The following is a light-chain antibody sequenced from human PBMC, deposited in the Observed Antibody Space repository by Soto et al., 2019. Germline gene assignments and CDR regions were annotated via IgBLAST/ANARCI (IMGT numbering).Light chain of an antibody. Sequence: LYVSQGERATLSCRTSHSVSSSYLAWYQQKHGQAPRLLIDGASSRATGIPDRFSGSGSGTDFTLTIRRLEPEDFSVYYCQQYGRTFGQGTKVDIK. CDR3: QQYGRT. CDR2: GAS. J-gene: IGKJ1*01. V-gene: IGKV3-20*01. CDR1: HSVSSSY.